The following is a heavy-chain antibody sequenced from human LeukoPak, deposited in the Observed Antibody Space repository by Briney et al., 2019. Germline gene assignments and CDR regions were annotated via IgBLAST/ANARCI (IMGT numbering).Heavy chain of an antibody. CDR3: ARHSHTYYYGMDV. J-gene: IGHJ6*02. CDR1: GGSISSYY. CDR2: IYYSGST. Sequence: SETLSLTCTVSGGSISSYYWSWIRQPPGKGLEWIGYIYYSGSTNYNPSLMSRVTISVDTSKNQFSLKLSSVTAADTAVYYCARHSHTYYYGMDVWGQGTTVTVSS. V-gene: IGHV4-59*08.